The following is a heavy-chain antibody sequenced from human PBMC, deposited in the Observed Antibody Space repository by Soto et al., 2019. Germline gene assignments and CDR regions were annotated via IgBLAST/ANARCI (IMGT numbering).Heavy chain of an antibody. CDR2: IIPIFGIG. V-gene: IGHV1-69*01. CDR3: ARSAITLFGVVSIPPHYCAEMDV. Sequence: QVQLVQSGAEVKKPGSSVKVSCTASGGTFNRYAISWVRQAPGQGLEWMGGIIPIFGIGNDAQRFQGRVTITADESTGTAYMELSSLRSEDTGVYYCARSAITLFGVVSIPPHYCAEMDVWGQGTTVTVSS. CDR1: GGTFNRYA. D-gene: IGHD3-3*01. J-gene: IGHJ6*02.